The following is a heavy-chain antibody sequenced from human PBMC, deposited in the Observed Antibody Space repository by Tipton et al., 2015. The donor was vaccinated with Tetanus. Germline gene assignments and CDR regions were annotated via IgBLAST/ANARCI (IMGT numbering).Heavy chain of an antibody. V-gene: IGHV1-46*04. CDR1: GYTFTQYY. D-gene: IGHD1-14*01. J-gene: IGHJ4*02. CDR3: ARAPNRISRAYDY. CDR2: VSPSDGST. Sequence: QSGAEVKKPGASVKLSCKTSGYTFTQYYLHWVRQAPGRGLEWMGMVSPSDGSTSYSQKLQGRVTITADESTNTAYMELSSLRSEDTGVYLCARAPNRISRAYDYWGQGTQITVSS.